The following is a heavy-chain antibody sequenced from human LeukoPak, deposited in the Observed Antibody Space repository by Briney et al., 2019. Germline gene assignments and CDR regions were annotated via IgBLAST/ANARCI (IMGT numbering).Heavy chain of an antibody. CDR3: ARTRYYYDSSGYWV. CDR2: INSDGSST. Sequence: GGSLRLXCAASGFTFSSYWMHWVRHAPGKGLVWVSRINSDGSSTSYADSVKSRFTISRDNAKNTLYLQMNSLRAEDTAVYYCARTRYYYDSSGYWVWGQGTLVTVSS. D-gene: IGHD3-22*01. J-gene: IGHJ4*02. V-gene: IGHV3-74*01. CDR1: GFTFSSYW.